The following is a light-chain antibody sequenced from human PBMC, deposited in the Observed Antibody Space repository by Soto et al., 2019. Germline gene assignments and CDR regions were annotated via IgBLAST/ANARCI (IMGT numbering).Light chain of an antibody. CDR1: QSVLYSSNNKNY. CDR3: LQYGITLLT. V-gene: IGKV4-1*01. J-gene: IGKJ4*01. CDR2: WAS. Sequence: DIVMTQSPDSLAMSLGERATINYKSSQSVLYSSNNKNYVAWYQQKPGQPPQLLIYWASTRESGVPDRFSGRGSGTDFHLTISSRQAEDVAVYYCLQYGITLLTFGGVNKVEVK.